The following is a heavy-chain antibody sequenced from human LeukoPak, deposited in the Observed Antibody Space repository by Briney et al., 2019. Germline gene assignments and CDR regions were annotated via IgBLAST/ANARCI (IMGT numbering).Heavy chain of an antibody. V-gene: IGHV1-69*05. CDR1: GGTFSSYA. CDR3: ARSQALAAAGPGLRNYFDY. Sequence: SVKVSCKASGGTFSSYAISWVRQAPGQGLEWMGGIIPIFGTANYAQKFQGRVTITTDESTSTAYMELSSLRSEGTAVYYCARSQALAAAGPGLRNYFDYWGQGTLVTVSS. J-gene: IGHJ4*02. D-gene: IGHD6-13*01. CDR2: IIPIFGTA.